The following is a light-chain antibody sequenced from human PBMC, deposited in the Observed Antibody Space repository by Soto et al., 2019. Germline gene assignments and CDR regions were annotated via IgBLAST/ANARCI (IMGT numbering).Light chain of an antibody. CDR1: SSNIGGNP. V-gene: IGLV1-44*01. J-gene: IGLJ1*01. CDR3: AAWDDTLDAYV. CDR2: NNN. Sequence: QSVLPQPPSASAPPGQRVTISCSGGSSNIGGNPVNWYQHLPGAAPTLLIYNNNQRPSGVPDRFSGSKSGASASLAISGLRSEDEADYYCAAWDDTLDAYVFGTGTKVTVL.